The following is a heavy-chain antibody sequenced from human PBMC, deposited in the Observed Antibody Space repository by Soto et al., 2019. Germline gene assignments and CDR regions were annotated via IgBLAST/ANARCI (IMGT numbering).Heavy chain of an antibody. J-gene: IGHJ4*02. V-gene: IGHV3-74*01. CDR3: ARGPSGSAYYVGDY. CDR1: GFTFRGHW. Sequence: GGSLGLSCAAPSGFTFRGHWMHWVRQAPGKGLVWVSRISSDGTSTNYADSVKGRFTISRDNAKNTLYLQMNSLRAEDTAIYYCARGPSGSAYYVGDYWGQGTQVTVSS. CDR2: ISSDGTST. D-gene: IGHD1-26*01.